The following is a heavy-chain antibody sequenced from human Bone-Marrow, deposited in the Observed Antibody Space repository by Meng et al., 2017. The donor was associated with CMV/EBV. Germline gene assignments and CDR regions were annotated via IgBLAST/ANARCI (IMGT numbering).Heavy chain of an antibody. V-gene: IGHV3-7*01. CDR2: IKQDGSET. J-gene: IGHJ4*02. Sequence: GESLKISCRGSGLSLSHYWMSWVRQAPGKGLQWVANIKQDGSETYFLDSVKGRFSISRDDTDNSLHLQMNALSAEDTALYYCTSAAAATEEFDHWGQGTLVTVPS. CDR1: GLSLSHYW. D-gene: IGHD6-13*01. CDR3: TSAAAATEEFDH.